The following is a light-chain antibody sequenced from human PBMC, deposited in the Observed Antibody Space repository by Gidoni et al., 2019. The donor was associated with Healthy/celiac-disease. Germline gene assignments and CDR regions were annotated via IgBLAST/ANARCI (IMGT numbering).Light chain of an antibody. CDR3: QQSYSTPRT. V-gene: IGKV1-39*01. J-gene: IGKJ1*01. Sequence: DIKMTPSPSSLSASVGDSVTITCRAMQSISSYLNWYQQKPGKAPKLLIYAAASLQSGVPSRVSGRGSVPDFTLTLSSLQPEEFATYYCQQSYSTPRTFXQXTKVEIK. CDR2: AAA. CDR1: QSISSY.